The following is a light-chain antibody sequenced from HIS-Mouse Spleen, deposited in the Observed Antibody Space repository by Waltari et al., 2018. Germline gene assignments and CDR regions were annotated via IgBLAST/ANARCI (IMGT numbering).Light chain of an antibody. CDR3: QQSYSTPRT. CDR2: AAS. V-gene: IGKV1-39*01. CDR1: QSISSY. Sequence: WVGDRVTITCRASQSISSYLNWYQQKPGKAPKLLIYAASSLQSGVPSRFSGSGSGTDFTLTISSLQPEDFATYYCQQSYSTPRTFGQGTKVEIK. J-gene: IGKJ1*01.